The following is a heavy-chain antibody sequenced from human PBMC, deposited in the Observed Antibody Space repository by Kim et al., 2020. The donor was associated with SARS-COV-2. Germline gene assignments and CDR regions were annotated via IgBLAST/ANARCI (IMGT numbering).Heavy chain of an antibody. J-gene: IGHJ6*02. CDR2: IYSGGSST. CDR3: AKDRELRGGRYYGMDV. Sequence: GGSLRLSCAASGFTFSSYAMSWVRQAPGKGLEWVSVIYSGGSSTYYADSVKGRFTISRDNSKNTLYLQMNSLRAEDTAVYYCAKDRELRGGRYYGMDVWGQGTTVTVSS. CDR1: GFTFSSYA. D-gene: IGHD1-7*01. V-gene: IGHV3-23*03.